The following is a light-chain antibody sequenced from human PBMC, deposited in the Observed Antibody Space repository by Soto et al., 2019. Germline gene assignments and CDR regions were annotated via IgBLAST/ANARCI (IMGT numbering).Light chain of an antibody. Sequence: QSALTQPASLSGSPGQSITISCTGTSSDIGAYDYVSWFQQHPGKAPKLMISEVNNRPSGVSNRFSGSKSGNTASLTISGLQAEDEGDYYCCSYTTSTAFYVFGTGTKLTVL. CDR1: SSDIGAYDY. V-gene: IGLV2-14*01. J-gene: IGLJ1*01. CDR3: CSYTTSTAFYV. CDR2: EVN.